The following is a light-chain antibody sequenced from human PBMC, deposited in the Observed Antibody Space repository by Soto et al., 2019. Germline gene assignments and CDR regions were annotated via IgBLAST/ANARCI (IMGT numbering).Light chain of an antibody. CDR1: QSVSSN. CDR2: CAS. J-gene: IGKJ2*01. V-gene: IGKV3-15*01. Sequence: EIVMTQSPATLSVSPGERATLSCRASQSVSSNLAWYQQKPGQAPRLLFYCASPRDTGVPARFTGSGSGTDFTLTISSLPSVDFAVYYCQQSNNGPYFFGQGTKLEIK. CDR3: QQSNNGPYF.